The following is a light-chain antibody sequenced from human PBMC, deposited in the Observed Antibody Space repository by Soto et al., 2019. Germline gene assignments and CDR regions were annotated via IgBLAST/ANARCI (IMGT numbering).Light chain of an antibody. CDR1: QSISRY. CDR3: QQYGSSPPT. J-gene: IGKJ1*01. Sequence: IVLTLSPGTLSLSPGERTTLSCRASQSISRYLAWYQQKPGQGPRLLIYGASSRATGTPDRFSGSGSGTDFTLTINRLEPEDFALYYCQQYGSSPPTFGQGTNAYIK. CDR2: GAS. V-gene: IGKV3-20*01.